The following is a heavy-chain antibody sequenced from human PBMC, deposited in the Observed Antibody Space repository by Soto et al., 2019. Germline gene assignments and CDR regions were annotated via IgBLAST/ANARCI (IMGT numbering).Heavy chain of an antibody. CDR2: IYPGDSDT. D-gene: IGHD1-7*01. CDR1: GYTFSNYW. J-gene: IGHJ4*02. Sequence: GESLKLPCKVSGYTFSNYWIGWVRQMPGKGLEWMGIIYPGDSDTRYNPSFRGQVTISADNSISTAYLQWSGLKAPDTAMYYCATSPATGTSRYFDYWGRGTLVTVSS. V-gene: IGHV5-51*01. CDR3: ATSPATGTSRYFDY.